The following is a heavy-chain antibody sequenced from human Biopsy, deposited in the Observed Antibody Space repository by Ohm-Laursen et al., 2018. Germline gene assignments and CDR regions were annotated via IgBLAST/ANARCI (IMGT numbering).Heavy chain of an antibody. J-gene: IGHJ6*02. V-gene: IGHV4-34*01. Sequence: SDTLSLTCAVYGESFNGYYWSWIRQTPGKGLEWIGEINHSGRTNYNPSLKSRVTISVDTSKNQFSLKVRSVTAADTAVYYCARDNIPYCTSTSCDLFGMDVWGQGTTVTVSS. CDR3: ARDNIPYCTSTSCDLFGMDV. CDR2: INHSGRT. D-gene: IGHD2-2*01. CDR1: GESFNGYY.